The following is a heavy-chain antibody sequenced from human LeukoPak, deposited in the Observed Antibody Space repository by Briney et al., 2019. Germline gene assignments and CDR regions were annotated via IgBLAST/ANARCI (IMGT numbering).Heavy chain of an antibody. D-gene: IGHD3-10*01. CDR3: ARTPFTMVRGVPSVFFDY. Sequence: PGGSLRLSCAASGFTFSSYEMNWVRQAPGKGLEWVSYISSSGSTIYYADSVKGRFTISRDNAKNSVYLQMNSLRAEDTAVYYCARTPFTMVRGVPSVFFDYWGQGTLVTVSS. CDR2: ISSSGSTI. J-gene: IGHJ4*02. CDR1: GFTFSSYE. V-gene: IGHV3-48*03.